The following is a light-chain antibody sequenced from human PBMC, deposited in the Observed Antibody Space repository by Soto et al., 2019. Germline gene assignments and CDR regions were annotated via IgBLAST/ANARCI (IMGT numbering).Light chain of an antibody. CDR3: QQYSNWPRA. Sequence: EIVMTQSPATLSVSPGERATLSCRASQSVSSNLAWYQQKPGQAPRLLIYGASTRATGIPARFSGSGSVTEFTLTISSLQCEDFAVYYCQQYSNWPRAFGQGTKVEIK. CDR1: QSVSSN. V-gene: IGKV3-15*01. CDR2: GAS. J-gene: IGKJ1*01.